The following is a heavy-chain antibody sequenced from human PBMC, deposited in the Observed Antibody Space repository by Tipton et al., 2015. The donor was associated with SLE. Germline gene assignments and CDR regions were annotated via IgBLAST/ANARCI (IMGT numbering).Heavy chain of an antibody. D-gene: IGHD3-16*01. J-gene: IGHJ4*02. CDR2: IYHSGGT. V-gene: IGHV4-38-2*01. Sequence: TLSLTCVVSGYSITRVNYWAWIRQPPGKGVGWIGSIYHSGGTYYNPSFVSRVTLSIDTSKNQFSLKLTSVTAANTAVYYGARKISVPAWGGYFDYWSLGTRVIVSS. CDR3: ARKISVPAWGGYFDY. CDR1: GYSITRVNY.